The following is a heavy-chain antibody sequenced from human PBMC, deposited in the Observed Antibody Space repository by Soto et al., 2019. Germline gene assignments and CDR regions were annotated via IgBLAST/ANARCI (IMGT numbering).Heavy chain of an antibody. CDR3: AKEGGSYAGWFDP. V-gene: IGHV1-18*01. Sequence: QVQLVQSGAKVKKPGASVKVSCKASGYRFISYGIMWVRQAPGQGLEWMGWISPYNGDTNYAQKFQDRVIMTTDTSTSTAYMELRSLRSYDTALDYCAKEGGSYAGWFDPWGQGTLVTVSS. CDR1: GYRFISYG. J-gene: IGHJ5*02. CDR2: ISPYNGDT. D-gene: IGHD1-26*01.